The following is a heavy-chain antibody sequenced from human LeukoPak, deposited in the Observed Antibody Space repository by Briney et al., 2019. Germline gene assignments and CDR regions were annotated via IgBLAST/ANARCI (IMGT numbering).Heavy chain of an antibody. CDR2: INHSGST. CDR3: ARGRRSRLRYFDWLTSAFDI. D-gene: IGHD3-9*01. V-gene: IGHV4-34*01. CDR1: GGSFSGYY. J-gene: IGHJ3*02. Sequence: KPSETLSLTCAVYGGSFSGYYWSWIRQPPGKGLEWIGEINHSGSTNYNPSLKSRVTISVDTSKNQFSLKLSSVTAADTVVYYCARGRRSRLRYFDWLTSAFDIWGQGTMVTVSS.